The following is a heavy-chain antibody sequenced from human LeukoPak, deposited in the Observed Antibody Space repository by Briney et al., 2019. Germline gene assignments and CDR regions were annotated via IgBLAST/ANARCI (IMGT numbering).Heavy chain of an antibody. Sequence: GGSLRLSCAASGFTFDDYCMSWVRQAPGKGLEWVSSISSSRDYIYYADSVKGRFTISRDNAKTSLYLQLNSLRAEDTAVYYCARSLVVGATYQSHWGQGPLVTVSS. CDR1: GFTFDDYC. V-gene: IGHV3-21*01. D-gene: IGHD1-26*01. J-gene: IGHJ4*02. CDR3: ARSLVVGATYQSH. CDR2: ISSSRDYI.